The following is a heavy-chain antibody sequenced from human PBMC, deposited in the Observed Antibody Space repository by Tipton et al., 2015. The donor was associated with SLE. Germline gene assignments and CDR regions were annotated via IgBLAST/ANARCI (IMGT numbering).Heavy chain of an antibody. V-gene: IGHV4-39*01. CDR1: GGPIRNSPYY. D-gene: IGHD6-25*01. CDR2: VFDTGYT. Sequence: TLSLTCTVAGGPIRNSPYYWAWIRQTRGKRLEWIGSVFDTGYTAYNPSLEGRVSLSVDTSNNEFSLKLSSVTAADTAVYFCARQDLGRAATLTFDIWGLGTLVTVSS. CDR3: ARQDLGRAATLTFDI. J-gene: IGHJ4*02.